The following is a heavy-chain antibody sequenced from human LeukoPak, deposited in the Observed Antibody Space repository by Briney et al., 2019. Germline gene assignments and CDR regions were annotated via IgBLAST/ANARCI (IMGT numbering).Heavy chain of an antibody. CDR1: GYTFTGYY. Sequence: GASVKVSCKASGYTFTGYYMHWVRQAPGQGLEWMGWINPNSGGTNYAQKFQGRVTMTRDTSISTAYMELSRLRSDDTAVYYCARSVSSGTPYYYYYYMDVWGKGTTVTISS. CDR3: ARSVSSGTPYYYYYYMDV. V-gene: IGHV1-2*02. D-gene: IGHD6-19*01. J-gene: IGHJ6*03. CDR2: INPNSGGT.